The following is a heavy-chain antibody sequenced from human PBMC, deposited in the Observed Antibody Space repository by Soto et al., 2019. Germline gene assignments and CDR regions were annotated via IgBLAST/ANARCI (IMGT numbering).Heavy chain of an antibody. CDR2: IRSKAYGGTT. Sequence: PGGSLRLSCTASGFTFGDYAMSWFRQAPGKGLEWVGFIRSKAYGGTTEYAASVKGRFTISRDDSKSIAYLQMNSLKTEDTAVYYCTREGYYGSGSYHDYWGQGTLVTVSS. V-gene: IGHV3-49*03. D-gene: IGHD3-10*01. CDR1: GFTFGDYA. J-gene: IGHJ4*02. CDR3: TREGYYGSGSYHDY.